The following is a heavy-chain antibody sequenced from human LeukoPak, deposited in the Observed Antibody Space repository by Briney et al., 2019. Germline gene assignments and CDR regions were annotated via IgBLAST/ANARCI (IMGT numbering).Heavy chain of an antibody. V-gene: IGHV3-74*01. D-gene: IGHD1-26*01. Sequence: GGSLRLSCAASGFTFSSHWMHWVRQAPGKGLVWVSGISTDGSRPRYADSVNGRFTISRDNAKNTLYLQMNSLRAENTAVYFCARDGQGSTPLDYWGQGTLVTVSS. CDR1: GFTFSSHW. CDR2: ISTDGSRP. CDR3: ARDGQGSTPLDY. J-gene: IGHJ4*02.